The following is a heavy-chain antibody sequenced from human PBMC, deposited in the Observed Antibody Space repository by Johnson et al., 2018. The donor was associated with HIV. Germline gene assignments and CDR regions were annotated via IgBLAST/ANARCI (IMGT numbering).Heavy chain of an antibody. J-gene: IGHJ3*02. Sequence: VQLVESGGGLVQPGGSLRLSCAASGFTVSSYGMHWVRQAPGKGLEWVAFIRYDVTKKYYADSVKGRFTISRDNSKNSLYLQMNSLRTEDTALYYCAKDLTMYSSSSAAFDIWGQGTMVTVSS. CDR1: GFTVSSYG. CDR2: IRYDVTKK. V-gene: IGHV3-30*02. D-gene: IGHD6-6*01. CDR3: AKDLTMYSSSSAAFDI.